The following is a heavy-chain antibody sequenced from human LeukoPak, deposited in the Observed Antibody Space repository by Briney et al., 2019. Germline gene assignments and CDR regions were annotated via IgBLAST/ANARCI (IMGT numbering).Heavy chain of an antibody. V-gene: IGHV3-23*01. CDR1: GFTFSNYA. D-gene: IGHD2/OR15-2a*01. Sequence: PGGSLRLSCAASGFTFSNYAMTWVRQAPGKGLECVSVISGSGSNTDYADSVKGRFTISRDNSKNTLYLQVNSLRAEDTAMYYCARNILFAFDIWGQGTMVTVSS. CDR2: ISGSGSNT. CDR3: ARNILFAFDI. J-gene: IGHJ3*02.